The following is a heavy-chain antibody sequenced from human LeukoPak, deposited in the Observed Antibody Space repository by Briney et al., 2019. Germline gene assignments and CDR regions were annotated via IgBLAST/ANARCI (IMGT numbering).Heavy chain of an antibody. Sequence: PGRSLRLSCAASGFTFDDYAMHWVRQAPGKGLEWVSGISWDSGSIGYADSVKGRFTISRDNAKNSLYLQMNSLRAEDTALYYCAKESVAVAGPLYYYYYGMDVWGQGTTVTVSS. CDR3: AKESVAVAGPLYYYYYGMDV. CDR1: GFTFDDYA. V-gene: IGHV3-9*01. D-gene: IGHD6-19*01. CDR2: ISWDSGSI. J-gene: IGHJ6*02.